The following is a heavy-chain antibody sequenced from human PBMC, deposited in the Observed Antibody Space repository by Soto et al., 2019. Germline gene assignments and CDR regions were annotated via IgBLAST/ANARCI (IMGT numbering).Heavy chain of an antibody. CDR2: ISGSGGST. CDR1: GFTFSSYA. Sequence: EVQLLESGGGLVQPGGSLRLSCAASGFTFSSYAMSWVRQAPGKGLEWVSAISGSGGSTYYADSVKGRFTISRDNSKNTVYLQMNRLSAEETALYYGAKTPGGGVHFDYWGQGTLVTVSS. CDR3: AKTPGGGVHFDY. D-gene: IGHD2-8*01. J-gene: IGHJ4*02. V-gene: IGHV3-23*01.